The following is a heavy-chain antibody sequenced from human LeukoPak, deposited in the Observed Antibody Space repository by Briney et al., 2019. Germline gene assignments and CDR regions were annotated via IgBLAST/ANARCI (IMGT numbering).Heavy chain of an antibody. CDR2: MNPKTGGT. V-gene: IGHV1-8*01. Sequence: GASVKVSCKPSGDTFSSHDFNWVRQATGQGLEWMGWMNPKTGGTGYAQKFQGRVTMTRDTSIGTAYMELSSLTSEDTAIYYCARGPNYNLLSGSWTYYYMGVWGEGTTVTVSS. J-gene: IGHJ6*03. CDR1: GDTFSSHD. D-gene: IGHD3-3*01. CDR3: ARGPNYNLLSGSWTYYYMGV.